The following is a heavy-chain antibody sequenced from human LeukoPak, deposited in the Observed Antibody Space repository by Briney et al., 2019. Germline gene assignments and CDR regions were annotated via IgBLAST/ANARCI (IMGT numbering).Heavy chain of an antibody. CDR1: GGSISSSNW. CDR3: ASGHDVYSSSFDY. Sequence: SSETLSLTCAVSGGSISSSNWWSWVRQPPGKGLEWIGEIYHSGSTNYNPSLKSRVTISVDKSKNQFSLHLNSVTPEDTAVYYCASGHDVYSSSFDYWGQGALVTVSS. CDR2: IYHSGST. V-gene: IGHV4-4*02. J-gene: IGHJ4*02. D-gene: IGHD6-13*01.